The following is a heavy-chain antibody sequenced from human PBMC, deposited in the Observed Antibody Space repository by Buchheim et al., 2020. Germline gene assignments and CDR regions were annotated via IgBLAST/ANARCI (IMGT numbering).Heavy chain of an antibody. V-gene: IGHV2-70*04. CDR3: AREADYYDSSGYFFDY. Sequence: QVTLKESGPALVKPTQTLTLTCTFSGFSLSTSGMRVGWIRQPPGKALEWLARIDWDDNKFYSPSLKTRLTISKDPSKNQVVLTMTNMDPVDTATYYCAREADYYDSSGYFFDYWGQGTL. CDR1: GFSLSTSGMR. J-gene: IGHJ4*02. CDR2: IDWDDNK. D-gene: IGHD3-22*01.